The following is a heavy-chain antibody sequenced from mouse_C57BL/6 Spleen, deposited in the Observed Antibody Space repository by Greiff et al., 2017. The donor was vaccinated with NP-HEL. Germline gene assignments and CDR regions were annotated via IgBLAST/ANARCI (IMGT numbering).Heavy chain of an antibody. Sequence: QVQLQQPGAELVMPGASVKLSCKASGYTFTSYWMHWVKQRPGQGLEWIGEIDPSDSYPNYNQKFKGKSTLTVDKSSSTAYMQLSSLTSEDSAVYYCARDYGSSYKRFDYWGQGTTLTVSS. V-gene: IGHV1-69*01. J-gene: IGHJ2*01. D-gene: IGHD1-1*01. CDR1: GYTFTSYW. CDR2: IDPSDSYP. CDR3: ARDYGSSYKRFDY.